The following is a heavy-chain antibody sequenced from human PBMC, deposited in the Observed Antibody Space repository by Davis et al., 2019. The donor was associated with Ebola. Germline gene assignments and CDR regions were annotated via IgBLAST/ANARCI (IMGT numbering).Heavy chain of an antibody. V-gene: IGHV3-21*01. D-gene: IGHD2-2*01. Sequence: GESLKISCAASGFTLSGYAMSWVRQAPGKGLEWVSSISSSSSYRYYADSVKGRFTISRDNAKNSLYQQMNSLRGEDTAVYYCARAHVVIPAASFDPWGQGTLVTVSS. CDR1: GFTLSGYA. CDR2: ISSSSSYR. J-gene: IGHJ5*02. CDR3: ARAHVVIPAASFDP.